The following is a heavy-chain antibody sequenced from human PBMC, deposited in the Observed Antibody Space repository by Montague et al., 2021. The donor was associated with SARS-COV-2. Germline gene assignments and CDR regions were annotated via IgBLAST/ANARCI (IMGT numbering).Heavy chain of an antibody. Sequence: SETLSLTCYISCAAINRKIDYWAWFSQPTGKGLKLICGIHYIWNTYYNPSRQSRVTISVYTSENQFSLKLRSVIAADTAVHYRARLLPDGTVVATDIPFDSWGQGTLSTVSS. J-gene: IGHJ4*02. CDR2: IHYIWNT. D-gene: IGHD2-21*02. CDR3: ARLLPDGTVVATDIPFDS. V-gene: IGHV4-39*01. CDR1: CAAINRKIDY.